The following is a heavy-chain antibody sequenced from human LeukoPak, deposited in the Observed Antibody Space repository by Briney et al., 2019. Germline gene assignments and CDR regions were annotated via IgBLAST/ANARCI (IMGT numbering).Heavy chain of an antibody. V-gene: IGHV4-39*02. Sequence: SETLSLTCSVSGGSISSSDHYGAWVRQPPGKGLEWIGNVSYTGRTNYNPSLKSRLTISVDMSKNSFSLRLTSVTAADTAVYYCASQGGGTEITDYWGQGTLVTVSS. CDR1: GGSISSSDHY. D-gene: IGHD3-16*01. CDR3: ASQGGGTEITDY. CDR2: VSYTGRT. J-gene: IGHJ4*02.